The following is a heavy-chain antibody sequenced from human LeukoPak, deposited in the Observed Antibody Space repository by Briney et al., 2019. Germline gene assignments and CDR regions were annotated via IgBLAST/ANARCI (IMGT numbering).Heavy chain of an antibody. Sequence: GGSLRLSCAASGFTFSRSWMNWVRQAPGKGLEWVANIKQDGSETYYLDSVKGRFTISRDNAKNTLYLQMNSLRAEDTAVYYCATDSIVGVTTFDHWGQGTLVTVSS. CDR1: GFTFSRSW. CDR3: ATDSIVGVTTFDH. V-gene: IGHV3-7*01. CDR2: IKQDGSET. J-gene: IGHJ4*02. D-gene: IGHD3-16*01.